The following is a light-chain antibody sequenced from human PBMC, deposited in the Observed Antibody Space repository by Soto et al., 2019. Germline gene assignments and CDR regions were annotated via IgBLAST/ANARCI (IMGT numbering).Light chain of an antibody. CDR2: GAS. J-gene: IGKJ2*01. CDR3: QQYNNWPYT. CDR1: QSVSSN. Sequence: EIVMTQSPAPLSVSPGERATLACRASQSVSSNLAWYQQKPGQAPRLLIYGASTRATGMPARFSGSGSGTEFTLTISSLQSEDFAVYYCQQYNNWPYTFGQGTKLEIK. V-gene: IGKV3-15*01.